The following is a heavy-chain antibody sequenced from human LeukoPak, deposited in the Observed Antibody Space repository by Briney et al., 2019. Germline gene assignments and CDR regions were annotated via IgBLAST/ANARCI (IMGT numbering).Heavy chain of an antibody. CDR1: GFTFSHHN. CDR2: VTSNEYNT. V-gene: IGHV3-64D*06. CDR3: PKDLGGYYAFDY. D-gene: IGHD2/OR15-2a*01. J-gene: IGHJ4*02. Sequence: GGSLRLSCSASGFTFSHHNMHWVRQAPGKGLEYVSTVTSNEYNTYYADSVKARFTISRDNSKNTLYLQMSSLRAEDTAVYYCPKDLGGYYAFDYWGQGTLVTVSS.